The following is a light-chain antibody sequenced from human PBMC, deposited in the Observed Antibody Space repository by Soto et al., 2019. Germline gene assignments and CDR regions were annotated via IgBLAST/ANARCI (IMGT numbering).Light chain of an antibody. J-gene: IGLJ2*01. V-gene: IGLV2-8*01. CDR1: SSDVGSYNY. CDR2: DVS. CDR3: SSYAGSNNVL. Sequence: QSVLTQPPSASGSPGQSVTISCTGTSSDVGSYNYVSWYQHHPGKAPKLMIYDVSKRPSGVPDRFSGSKSGNTASLTVSGLQAEDEADYYCSSYAGSNNVLFGGGTKVTVL.